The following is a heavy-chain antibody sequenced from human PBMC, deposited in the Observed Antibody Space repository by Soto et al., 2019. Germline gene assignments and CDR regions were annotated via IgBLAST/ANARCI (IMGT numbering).Heavy chain of an antibody. J-gene: IGHJ2*01. CDR3: ARKILGSTSRPNYWYFDL. CDR1: GFTFINYA. Sequence: EVQLLESGGALVQPGGSLRFSCAGSGFTFINYAMNWVRQAPGKGLEWVSSISGGGDAAFFPDSVRGRFTISRDNSKNTVTLQMNSLGVDDTAVYYCARKILGSTSRPNYWYFDLWGRGTLVTVSS. CDR2: ISGGGDAA. D-gene: IGHD2-2*01. V-gene: IGHV3-23*01.